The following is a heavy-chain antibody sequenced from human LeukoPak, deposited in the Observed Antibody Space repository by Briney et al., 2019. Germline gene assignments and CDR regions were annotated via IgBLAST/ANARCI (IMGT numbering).Heavy chain of an antibody. CDR2: ISGSGGST. V-gene: IGHV3-23*01. CDR3: AKGIAALLQGPDY. CDR1: GFTFSSYA. J-gene: IGHJ4*02. Sequence: GGSLRLSCAASGFTFSSYAMSWVRQAPVKGLEWVSAISGSGGSTYYADSVKGRFTISRDNSKNTLYLQMNSLRAEDTAVYYCAKGIAALLQGPDYWGQGTLVTVSS. D-gene: IGHD6-6*01.